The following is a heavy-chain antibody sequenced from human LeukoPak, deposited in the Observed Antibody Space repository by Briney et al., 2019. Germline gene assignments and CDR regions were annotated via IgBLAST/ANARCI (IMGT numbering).Heavy chain of an antibody. CDR1: GFTFSSYA. D-gene: IGHD3-22*01. CDR3: AKGPDYYDSSGYPD. CDR2: ISGSGGST. Sequence: GGSLRLSCAASGFTFSSYAMSWVRQAPGKGLEWVSAISGSGGSTYYADSVKGRFTISRDNSKNTLYPQMNSLRAEDTAVYYCAKGPDYYDSSGYPDWGQGTLVTVSS. J-gene: IGHJ4*02. V-gene: IGHV3-23*01.